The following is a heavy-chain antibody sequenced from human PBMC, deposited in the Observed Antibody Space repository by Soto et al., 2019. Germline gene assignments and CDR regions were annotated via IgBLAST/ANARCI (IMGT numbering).Heavy chain of an antibody. D-gene: IGHD3-22*01. CDR3: ANHNYDGSGYYYYYYGMDV. CDR1: GGSFSGYY. Sequence: PSETLSLTCAVYGGSFSGYYWGWIRQPPGKGLEWIGEINHSGNTNYNPSLKSRVTISVDTSKNQFSLKLSSVTPADTAVYYCANHNYDGSGYYYYYYGMDVGGQGTTVTVSS. V-gene: IGHV4-34*01. CDR2: INHSGNT. J-gene: IGHJ6*02.